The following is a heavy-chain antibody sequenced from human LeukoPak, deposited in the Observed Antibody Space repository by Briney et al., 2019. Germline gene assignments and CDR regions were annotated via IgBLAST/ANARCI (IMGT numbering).Heavy chain of an antibody. D-gene: IGHD2-15*01. V-gene: IGHV3-30*18. CDR1: GFTFSTYG. CDR2: FSYDGSIK. J-gene: IGHJ4*02. Sequence: GGSLRLSCAASGFTFSTYGMHWVRQAPGEGLEWVAVFSYDGSIKDYADSVKGRFTISRDNSKNTLYLQTNSLRAEDTAVYYCAKEMGSGLIDYWGQGTLVTVTS. CDR3: AKEMGSGLIDY.